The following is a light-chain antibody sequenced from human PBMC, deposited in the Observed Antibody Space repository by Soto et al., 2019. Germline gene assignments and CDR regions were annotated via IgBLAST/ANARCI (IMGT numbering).Light chain of an antibody. V-gene: IGKV1-5*03. CDR3: QQYNTLAWT. CDR2: KAS. J-gene: IGKJ1*01. Sequence: DIQMTQSPSVLSASVGDRVTITCRASQSISSWLAWYQQKPGKAPNLLIYKASSLESGVPSRFSGSGSGTEFTLTISSLQPDDFASYYCQQYNTLAWTFGQGTKVEIK. CDR1: QSISSW.